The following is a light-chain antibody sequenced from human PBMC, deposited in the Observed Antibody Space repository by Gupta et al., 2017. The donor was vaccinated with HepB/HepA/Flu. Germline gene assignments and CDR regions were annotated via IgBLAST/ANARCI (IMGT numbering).Light chain of an antibody. CDR3: QHRDHSPLS. J-gene: IGKJ4*01. Sequence: DIQLTQSPSFLSASIGDTVTITCRASPGIRSHLAWLQQHPGRAPKLLISSASTWKSGVPSRFSGSGSGTEFTLTISNLQPEDSATFCCQHRDHSPLSFGRGTKVAIK. V-gene: IGKV1-9*01. CDR1: PGIRSH. CDR2: SAS.